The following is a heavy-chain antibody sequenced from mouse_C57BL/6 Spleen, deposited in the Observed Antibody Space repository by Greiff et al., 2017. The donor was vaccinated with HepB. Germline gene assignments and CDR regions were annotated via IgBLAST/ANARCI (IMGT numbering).Heavy chain of an antibody. CDR3: AGGTGSSYGYFDV. D-gene: IGHD1-1*01. CDR1: GYTFTSYW. J-gene: IGHJ1*03. CDR2: INPSNGGT. V-gene: IGHV1-53*01. Sequence: QVQLQQPGTELVKPGASVKLSCKASGYTFTSYWMHWVKQRPGQGLEWIGNINPSNGGTNYNEKFKSKATLTVDKSSSTAYMQLSSLTSEDSAVYFCAGGTGSSYGYFDVWGTGTTVTVSS.